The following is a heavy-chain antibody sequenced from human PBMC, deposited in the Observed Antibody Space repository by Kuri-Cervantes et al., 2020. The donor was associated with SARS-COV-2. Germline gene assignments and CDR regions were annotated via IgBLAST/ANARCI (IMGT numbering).Heavy chain of an antibody. J-gene: IGHJ4*02. Sequence: GSLRLSCTVSGYSISSGYHWGWIRQPPGKGLEWIGSIYYSGSTFYSPSLMSRVTISVDTSKNQFSLKLSSVTAADTAVYYCARFSAAAGQRTFDYWGQGTLVTVSS. D-gene: IGHD6-13*01. CDR1: GYSISSGYH. V-gene: IGHV4-38-2*02. CDR2: IYYSGST. CDR3: ARFSAAAGQRTFDY.